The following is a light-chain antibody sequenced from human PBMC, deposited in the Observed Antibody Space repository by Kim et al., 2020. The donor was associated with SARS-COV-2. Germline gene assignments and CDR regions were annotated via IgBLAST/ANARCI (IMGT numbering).Light chain of an antibody. CDR2: DVS. Sequence: QSALTQPASVSGSPGQSITISCTGTSSDVGYYNSVSWYQQHPGKAPKLIMYDVSERASGVSNRFSGSQSGTSASLAISGLQSEDEADYYCATWDVSLNGWVFGGGTQLTVL. J-gene: IGLJ3*02. V-gene: IGLV2-14*01. CDR1: SSDVGYYNS. CDR3: ATWDVSLNGWV.